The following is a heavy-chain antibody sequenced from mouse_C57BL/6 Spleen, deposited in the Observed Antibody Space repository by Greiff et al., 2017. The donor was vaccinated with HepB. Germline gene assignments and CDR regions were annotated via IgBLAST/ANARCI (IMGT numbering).Heavy chain of an antibody. V-gene: IGHV1-69*01. CDR2: IDPSDSYT. CDR1: GYTFTSYW. J-gene: IGHJ4*01. Sequence: VQLQQPGAELVMPGASVKLSCKASGYTFTSYWMHWVKQRPGQGLEWIGEIDPSDSYTNYNQKFKGKSTLTVDKSSSTAYMQLSSLTSEDSAVYYCARYPNYDAMDYWGQGTSVTVSS. D-gene: IGHD4-1*01. CDR3: ARYPNYDAMDY.